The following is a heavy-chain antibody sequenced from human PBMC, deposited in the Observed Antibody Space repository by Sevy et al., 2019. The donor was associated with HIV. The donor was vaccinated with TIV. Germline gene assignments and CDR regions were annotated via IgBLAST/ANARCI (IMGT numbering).Heavy chain of an antibody. CDR3: AKNRPPGGSLFSRHGMDV. CDR1: GFTFGTYD. D-gene: IGHD3-16*01. V-gene: IGHV3-30*18. J-gene: IGHJ6*02. Sequence: GGSLRLSCAASGFTFGTYDMHWVRQAPGKGLEWVAIISSDGSYRYYADSVRRRFSMSRDNSKNTLYLQISGLLIEDTAVYYCAKNRPPGGSLFSRHGMDVWGRGTTVTVSS. CDR2: ISSDGSYR.